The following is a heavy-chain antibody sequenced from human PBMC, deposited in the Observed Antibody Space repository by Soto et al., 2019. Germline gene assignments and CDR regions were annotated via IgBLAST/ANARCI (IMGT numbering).Heavy chain of an antibody. CDR2: INHSGST. Sequence: PSETLSLTCAVYGGSFSGYYWILIRQPPGKGLEWIGEINHSGSTNYNPSLKSRVTISVDTSKNQFSLKLSSVTAADTAVYYCARGLTRGLAVARDYFDYWGQGTLVTVS. V-gene: IGHV4-34*01. CDR1: GGSFSGYY. D-gene: IGHD6-19*01. CDR3: ARGLTRGLAVARDYFDY. J-gene: IGHJ4*02.